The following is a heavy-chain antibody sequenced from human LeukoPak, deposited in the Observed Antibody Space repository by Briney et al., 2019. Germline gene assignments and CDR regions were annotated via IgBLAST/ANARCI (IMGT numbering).Heavy chain of an antibody. V-gene: IGHV3-30*02. D-gene: IGHD1-26*01. CDR3: ARDGWEQRTVDY. CDR2: IRYDGSNK. CDR1: GFTFSSYG. J-gene: IGHJ4*02. Sequence: PGGSLRLSCAASGFTFSSYGMHWVRQAPGKGLEWVAFIRYDGSNKYYADSVKGRFTISRDNAKNSLYLQMNSLRAEDTAVYYCARDGWEQRTVDYWGQGTLVTVSS.